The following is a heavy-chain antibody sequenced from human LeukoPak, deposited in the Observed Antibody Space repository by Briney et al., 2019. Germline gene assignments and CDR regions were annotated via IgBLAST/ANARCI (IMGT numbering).Heavy chain of an antibody. CDR2: ISGSGTYI. J-gene: IGHJ4*02. D-gene: IGHD6-13*01. V-gene: IGHV3-21*01. CDR3: AKDGAAAGPYYFDY. Sequence: GGSLRLSCAASRFTFSTHTMNWVRQAPGKGLEWVSSISGSGTYIYYADSVKGRFTISRDNAKKSLYLQINSLRAEDTAVYYCAKDGAAAGPYYFDYWGQGTLVTVSS. CDR1: RFTFSTHT.